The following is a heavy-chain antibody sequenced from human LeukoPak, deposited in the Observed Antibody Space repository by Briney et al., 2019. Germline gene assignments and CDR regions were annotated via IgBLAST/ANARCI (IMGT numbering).Heavy chain of an antibody. CDR3: ARDRGYYNSYVDY. D-gene: IGHD3-9*01. Sequence: GGSLRLSCAASGFTFSSYAMHWVRQAPGKGLEWVAVISYDGSNKYYADSVKGRFTISRDNSKNTLYLQMNSLRAEDTAVYYCARDRGYYNSYVDYWGQGTLVTVSS. CDR1: GFTFSSYA. CDR2: ISYDGSNK. V-gene: IGHV3-30-3*01. J-gene: IGHJ4*02.